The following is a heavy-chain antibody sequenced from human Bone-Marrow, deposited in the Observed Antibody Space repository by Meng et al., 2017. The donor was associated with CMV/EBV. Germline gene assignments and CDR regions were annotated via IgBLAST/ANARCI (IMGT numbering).Heavy chain of an antibody. J-gene: IGHJ6*02. V-gene: IGHV3-74*01. CDR1: GFSFTTYW. CDR3: ARSYPNFYYGMDV. D-gene: IGHD2-2*01. CDR2: INSDGSDT. Sequence: GESLKISCVASGFSFTTYWMHWVRQVPGKGLVWVSRINSDGSDTGYADSVNGRFTISRDNAKNTLFLQMNSLRAEDTALYYCARSYPNFYYGMDVWGQGTKVTVS.